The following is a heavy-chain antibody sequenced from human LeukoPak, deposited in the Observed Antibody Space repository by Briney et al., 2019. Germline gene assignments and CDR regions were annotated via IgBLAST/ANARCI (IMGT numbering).Heavy chain of an antibody. CDR2: ISWNSGSI. CDR3: AKDMREYYGSGSYFDY. Sequence: GGSLRLSCAASGFTFDDYAMHWVRQAPGKGLEWVSGISWNSGSIGYADSVKGRFTISRDNAKNSLYLQMNSLRAEDMALYYCAKDMREYYGSGSYFDYWGQGTLVTVSS. CDR1: GFTFDDYA. V-gene: IGHV3-9*03. D-gene: IGHD3-10*01. J-gene: IGHJ4*02.